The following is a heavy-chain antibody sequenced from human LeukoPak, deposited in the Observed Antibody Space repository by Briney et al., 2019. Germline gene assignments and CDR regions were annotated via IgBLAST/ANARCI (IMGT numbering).Heavy chain of an antibody. D-gene: IGHD6-6*01. V-gene: IGHV3-20*04. CDR1: GYTFDDYG. J-gene: IGHJ4*02. CDR3: ARPQNIAARGGYYFDY. CDR2: INWNGGST. Sequence: GGSLRLFCAASGYTFDDYGMSWVRQAPGKGLEWVSGINWNGGSTGYADSVKGRFTISRDNAKNSLYLQMNSLRAEDTALYYCARPQNIAARGGYYFDYWGQGTLVTVSS.